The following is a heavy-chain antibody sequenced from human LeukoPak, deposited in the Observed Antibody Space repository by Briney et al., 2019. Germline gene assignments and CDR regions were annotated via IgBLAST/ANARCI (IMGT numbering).Heavy chain of an antibody. Sequence: SVKVSCKASGGTFSNYAISWVRQAPGQGLEWMGAIIPIFGTANYAQKLQGRVTITADESTSTAYMELSSLRSEDTAVYYCARILSSSWYEYFHHWGQGTLVTVSS. V-gene: IGHV1-69*13. CDR1: GGTFSNYA. J-gene: IGHJ1*01. D-gene: IGHD6-19*01. CDR2: IIPIFGTA. CDR3: ARILSSSWYEYFHH.